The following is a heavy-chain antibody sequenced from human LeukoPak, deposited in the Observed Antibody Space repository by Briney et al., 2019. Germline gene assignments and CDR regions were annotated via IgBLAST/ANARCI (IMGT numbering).Heavy chain of an antibody. CDR1: GGSISSSSYY. J-gene: IGHJ4*02. CDR3: AGRNSGYLIDY. Sequence: SSETLSLTCTVSGGSISSSSYYWGWIRQPPGKGLEWIGSIYYSGSTYYNPSLKSRVTISVDTSKNQFSLKLSSVTAADTAVYYCAGRNSGYLIDYWGQGTLVTVSS. V-gene: IGHV4-39*01. D-gene: IGHD3-22*01. CDR2: IYYSGST.